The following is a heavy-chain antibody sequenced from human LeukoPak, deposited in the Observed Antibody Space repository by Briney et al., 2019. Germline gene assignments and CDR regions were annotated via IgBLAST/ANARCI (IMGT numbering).Heavy chain of an antibody. J-gene: IGHJ4*02. Sequence: ASVKVSCKASGYTFTSYDINWVRQATGQGLEWMGWMNPNSGNTGYAQKFQGRVTMTRNTSISTAYMELSSLRSEDTAVYYCARDSYYDILTGNIPFFDYWGQGTLVTVSS. CDR1: GYTFTSYD. CDR3: ARDSYYDILTGNIPFFDY. V-gene: IGHV1-8*01. D-gene: IGHD3-9*01. CDR2: MNPNSGNT.